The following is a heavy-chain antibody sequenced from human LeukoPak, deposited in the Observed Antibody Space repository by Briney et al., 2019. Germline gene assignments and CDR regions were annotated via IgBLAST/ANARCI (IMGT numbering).Heavy chain of an antibody. J-gene: IGHJ4*02. CDR1: GFTFSDYY. V-gene: IGHV3-11*04. CDR2: ISSSGSTI. D-gene: IGHD3-3*01. CDR3: ARERFLEWLLYGQYYFDY. Sequence: GGSLRLSXAASGFTFSDYYMSWIRQAPGRGLEWVSYISSSGSTIYYADSVKGRFTISRDNAKNSLYLQMNSLRAEDTAVYYCARERFLEWLLYGQYYFDYWGQGTLVTVSS.